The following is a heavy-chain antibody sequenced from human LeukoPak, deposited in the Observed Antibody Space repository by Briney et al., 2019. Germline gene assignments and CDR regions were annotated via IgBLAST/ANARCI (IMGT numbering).Heavy chain of an antibody. CDR3: AKDATIFGVVRLGDMDV. Sequence: GGSLRLSCAASGFTFSSYGMHWVRQAPGKGLEWVAFIRYDGSNKYYADSVKGRFTISRDNSKNTLYLQMNSLRAEDTAVYYCAKDATIFGVVRLGDMDVWGKGTTVTVSS. CDR2: IRYDGSNK. J-gene: IGHJ6*03. D-gene: IGHD3-3*01. CDR1: GFTFSSYG. V-gene: IGHV3-30*02.